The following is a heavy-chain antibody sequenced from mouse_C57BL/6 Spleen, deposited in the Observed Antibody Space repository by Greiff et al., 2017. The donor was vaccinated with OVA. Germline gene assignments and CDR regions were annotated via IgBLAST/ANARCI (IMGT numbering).Heavy chain of an antibody. J-gene: IGHJ2*01. CDR1: GYTFTSYW. CDR2: IDPNSGGT. V-gene: IGHV1-72*01. Sequence: QVHVKQPGAELVKPGASVKLSCKASGYTFTSYWMHWVKQRPGRGLEWIGRIDPNSGGTKYNEKFKSKATLTVDKPSSTAYMQLSSLTSEDSAVYDCARSYDSIQGYFDYWGQGTTLTVSS. CDR3: ARSYDSIQGYFDY. D-gene: IGHD2-5*01.